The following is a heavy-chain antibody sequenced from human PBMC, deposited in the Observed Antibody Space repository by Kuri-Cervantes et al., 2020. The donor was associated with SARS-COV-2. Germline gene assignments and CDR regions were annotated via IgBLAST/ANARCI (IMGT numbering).Heavy chain of an antibody. CDR3: AKNWGERYNWKFYYYYGMDV. D-gene: IGHD1-20*01. J-gene: IGHJ6*02. CDR2: ISSSSSTI. V-gene: IGHV3-48*01. CDR1: GFTLSTYI. Sequence: GESLKISCAASGFTLSTYIMHWVRQAPGKGLEWVSYISSSSSTIYYADSVKGRFTISRDNAKNSLYLQMNSLRAEDTAVYYCAKNWGERYNWKFYYYYGMDVWGQGTTVTVSS.